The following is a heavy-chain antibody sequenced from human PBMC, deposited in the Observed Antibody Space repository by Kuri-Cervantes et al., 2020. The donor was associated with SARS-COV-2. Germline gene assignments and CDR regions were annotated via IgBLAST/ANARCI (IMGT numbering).Heavy chain of an antibody. Sequence: GGTLRLSCAASGFTFSSYSMSWVRQAPGKGLEWVSAISGSGGSTYYADSVKGRFTISRDNSKNTLYLQMNSLRAEDTAVYYCAKDLGRPNWFDPWGQGTLVTVSS. CDR1: GFTFSSYS. J-gene: IGHJ5*02. CDR2: ISGSGGST. V-gene: IGHV3-23*01. CDR3: AKDLGRPNWFDP.